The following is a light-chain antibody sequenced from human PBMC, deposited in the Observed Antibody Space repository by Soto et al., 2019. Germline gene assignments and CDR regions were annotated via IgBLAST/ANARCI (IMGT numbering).Light chain of an antibody. J-gene: IGLJ3*02. Sequence: QSVLTQPASVSGSPGQSITISCTGTSSDVGAYDYVSWYQQNPGKAPKLIISEVSDRPSGVSNRFSGSKSGNTASLTISGLQAEDEADYFSSSYTTTNTLWVFGGGTKLTVL. V-gene: IGLV2-14*01. CDR1: SSDVGAYDY. CDR2: EVS. CDR3: SSYTTTNTLWV.